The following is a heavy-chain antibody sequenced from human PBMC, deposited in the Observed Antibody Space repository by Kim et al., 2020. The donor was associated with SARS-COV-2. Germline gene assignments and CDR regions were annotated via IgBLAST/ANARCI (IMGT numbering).Heavy chain of an antibody. Sequence: VKGRFTISRDNSKNTLDLQINSLRAEDTAVYYYARDSIEYSSSSVYYFDYWGQGTLVTVSS. D-gene: IGHD6-6*01. V-gene: IGHV3-30*01. J-gene: IGHJ4*02. CDR3: ARDSIEYSSSSVYYFDY.